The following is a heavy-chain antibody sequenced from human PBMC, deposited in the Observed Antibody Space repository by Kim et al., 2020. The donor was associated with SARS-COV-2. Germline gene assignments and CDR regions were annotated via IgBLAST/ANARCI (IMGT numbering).Heavy chain of an antibody. Sequence: YADSVKGRFTISRDNSKNSLYLQMNSLRTEDTALYYCAKDDCTGGSCYLDYWGQGTLVTVSS. V-gene: IGHV3-43*01. J-gene: IGHJ4*02. D-gene: IGHD2-15*01. CDR3: AKDDCTGGSCYLDY.